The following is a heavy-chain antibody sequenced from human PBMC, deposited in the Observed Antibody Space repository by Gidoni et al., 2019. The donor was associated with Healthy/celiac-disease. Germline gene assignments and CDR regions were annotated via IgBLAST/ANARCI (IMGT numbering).Heavy chain of an antibody. CDR2: SSSNGGRT. CDR1: GFTFSSYA. V-gene: IGHV3-64D*06. Sequence: VQLVESVLCLVYPCRSLPLSCSSSGFTFSSYAMHWVRQAPGKGLEYVSASSSNGGRTYYEEYVKGRFTIARENSKNTMYLQMSSLRDEDTAVYYCVKTQEREARHYDDDWGQGNLVNVSS. D-gene: IGHD6-6*01. CDR3: VKTQEREARHYDDD. J-gene: IGHJ4*02.